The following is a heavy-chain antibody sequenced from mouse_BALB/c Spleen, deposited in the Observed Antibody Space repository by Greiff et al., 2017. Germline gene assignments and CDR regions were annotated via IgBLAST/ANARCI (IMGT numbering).Heavy chain of an antibody. CDR2: IWGDGST. D-gene: IGHD2-12*01. CDR1: GFSLTSYG. V-gene: IGHV2-6-7*01. Sequence: VKLMESGPGLVAPSQSLSITCTVSGFSLTSYGVHWVRQPPGKGLEWLGMIWGDGSTDYNSALKSRLSISKDNSKSQVFLKMNSLQTDDTARYYWARVTVYDEAWFAYWGQGTLVTVSA. J-gene: IGHJ3*01. CDR3: ARVTVYDEAWFAY.